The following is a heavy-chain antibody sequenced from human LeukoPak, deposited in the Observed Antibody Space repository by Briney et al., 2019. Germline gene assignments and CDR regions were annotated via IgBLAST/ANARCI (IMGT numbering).Heavy chain of an antibody. CDR2: INHSGST. Sequence: PSETLSLTCTVSGGSISSYYWSWIRQPPGKGLEWIGEINHSGSTNYNPSLKSRVTISVDTSKNQFSLKLSSVTAADTAVYYCARVGSSSPGDYWGQGTLVTVSS. V-gene: IGHV4-34*01. J-gene: IGHJ4*02. CDR1: GGSISSYY. CDR3: ARVGSSSPGDY. D-gene: IGHD6-13*01.